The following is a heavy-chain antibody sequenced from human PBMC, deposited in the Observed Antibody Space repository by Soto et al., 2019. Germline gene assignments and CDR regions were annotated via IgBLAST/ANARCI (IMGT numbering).Heavy chain of an antibody. Sequence: GASVKVSCKASGYTFTSYYMHWVRQAPGQGLEWMGIINPSGGSTSYAQKFQGRVTMTRDTSTSTVYMELSSLRSEDTAVYYCAHRRGYYGSGSYSGMFWFDPWGQGTLVTVSS. CDR2: INPSGGST. CDR1: GYTFTSYY. CDR3: AHRRGYYGSGSYSGMFWFDP. J-gene: IGHJ5*02. V-gene: IGHV1-46*01. D-gene: IGHD3-10*01.